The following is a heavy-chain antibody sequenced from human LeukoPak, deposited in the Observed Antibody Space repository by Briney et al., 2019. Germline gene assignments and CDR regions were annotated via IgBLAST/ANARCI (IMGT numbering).Heavy chain of an antibody. CDR2: ISWNSGSI. CDR1: GFTFDDYA. CDR3: AKSGGYDYDY. V-gene: IGHV3-9*01. Sequence: LSGGSLRLPCAASGFTFDDYAMHWVRQAPGKGLEWVSGISWNSGSIGYADSVKGRFTISRDNAKNSLYLQMNSLRAEDTALYYCAKSGGYDYDYWGQGTLVTVSS. J-gene: IGHJ4*02. D-gene: IGHD5-12*01.